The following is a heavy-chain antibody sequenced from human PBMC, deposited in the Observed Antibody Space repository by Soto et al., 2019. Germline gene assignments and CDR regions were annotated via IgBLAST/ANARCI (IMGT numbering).Heavy chain of an antibody. V-gene: IGHV3-30-3*01. Sequence: QVQLVESGGGVVQPGRSLRLSCAASGFTFSSYAMHWVRQAPGKGLEWVAVISYDGSNKYYADSVKGRFTISRDNSKNTLYLQMNSLRAEDTAVYYCARGEGKDDWYFDLWGRGTLVTVSS. CDR2: ISYDGSNK. CDR1: GFTFSSYA. D-gene: IGHD6-13*01. J-gene: IGHJ2*01. CDR3: ARGEGKDDWYFDL.